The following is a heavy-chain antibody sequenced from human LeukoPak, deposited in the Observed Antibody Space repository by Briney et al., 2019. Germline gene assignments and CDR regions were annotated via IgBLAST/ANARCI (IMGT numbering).Heavy chain of an antibody. D-gene: IGHD3-22*01. J-gene: IGHJ4*02. V-gene: IGHV3-7*01. CDR2: NVN. CDR3: ARDGYYYDSSGYYGNFDY. Sequence: NVNYYVDSVKGRFTISRDNSKNTLYLQMNSLRAEDTAVYYCARDGYYYDSSGYYGNFDYWGQGTLVTVSS.